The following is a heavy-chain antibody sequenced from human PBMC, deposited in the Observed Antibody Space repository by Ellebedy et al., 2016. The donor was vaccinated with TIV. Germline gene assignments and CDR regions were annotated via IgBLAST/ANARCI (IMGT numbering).Heavy chain of an antibody. CDR3: ARGRLNAVITPEAFDA. CDR2: INPDTAGT. CDR1: GYNFIGHY. Sequence: AASVKVSCKTSGYNFIGHYIHWVRQAPGQGLEWMGGINPDTAGTDYAQKFQGRVSVTRDTSSGTAYMELSRLTSDDTAVFYCARGRLNAVITPEAFDAWGQGTMVTVS. D-gene: IGHD4-23*01. V-gene: IGHV1-2*02. J-gene: IGHJ3*01.